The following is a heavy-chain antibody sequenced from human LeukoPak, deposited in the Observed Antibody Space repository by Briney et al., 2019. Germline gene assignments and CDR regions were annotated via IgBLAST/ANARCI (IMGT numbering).Heavy chain of an antibody. V-gene: IGHV4-39*07. CDR3: AREMGRDLTELDS. CDR1: GASITSASHF. D-gene: IGHD3-3*01. J-gene: IGHJ4*02. Sequence: PSETLSLTCSVSGASITSASHFWGWIRQPPGKGLEWIGTIYYSGITYYNPSLKSRVTISIDTSKNQFSLRLNSVTAADTAFYYCAREMGRDLTELDSWGQGTLVTVSS. CDR2: IYYSGIT.